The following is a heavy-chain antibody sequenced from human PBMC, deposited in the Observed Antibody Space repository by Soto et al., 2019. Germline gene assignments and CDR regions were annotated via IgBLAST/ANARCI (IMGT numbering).Heavy chain of an antibody. D-gene: IGHD2-15*01. J-gene: IGHJ4*02. CDR1: GGPISSYY. Sequence: PSETLSLTCTVSGGPISSYYWSWIRQPPGKGLEWIGYIYYSGSTNYNPSLKSRVTISVGTSKNQFSLKLSSVTAADTAVYYCARSPGGKQDYWGQGTLVTVSS. V-gene: IGHV4-59*01. CDR3: ARSPGGKQDY. CDR2: IYYSGST.